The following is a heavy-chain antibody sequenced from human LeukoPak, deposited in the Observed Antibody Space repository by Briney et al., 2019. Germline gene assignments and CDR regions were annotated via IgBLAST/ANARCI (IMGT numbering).Heavy chain of an antibody. CDR2: ISYGGST. CDR1: GGSISSSSYY. V-gene: IGHV4-39*01. CDR3: ARNYYDSSGYYPYFFDY. Sequence: SETLSLTCTVSGGSISSSSYYWGWIRQPPGKWLEWIGSISYGGSTYYNPSLKSRVTISVDTSKNQCSLKQSSVTAADTAVYYCARNYYDSSGYYPYFFDYWGQGTLVTVSS. D-gene: IGHD3-22*01. J-gene: IGHJ4*02.